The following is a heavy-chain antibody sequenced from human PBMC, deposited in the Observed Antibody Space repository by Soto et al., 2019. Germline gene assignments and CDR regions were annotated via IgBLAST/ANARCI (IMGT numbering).Heavy chain of an antibody. CDR1: GYTFTSYG. CDR2: ISAYNGNT. D-gene: IGHD1-26*01. Sequence: SVKVSCKASGYTFTSYGISWVRQAPGQGLEWMGWISAYNGNTNYAQKLQGGVTMTTDTSTSTAYMELRSLRSDDTAVYYCARGWELLRPHYYFDYWGQGTLVTVSS. V-gene: IGHV1-18*01. CDR3: ARGWELLRPHYYFDY. J-gene: IGHJ4*02.